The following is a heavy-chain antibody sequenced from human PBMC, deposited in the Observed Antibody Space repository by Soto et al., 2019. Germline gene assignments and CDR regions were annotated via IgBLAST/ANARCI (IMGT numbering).Heavy chain of an antibody. CDR3: AREIPISGAGNDACDI. D-gene: IGHD3-10*01. CDR1: GGSISSGGYY. Sequence: QVQLQESGPGLVKPSQTLSLTCTVSGGSISSGGYYWSWIRQHPGKGLEWIVYIYYSGSTYDNPSLKGRVTISVDTAKNQVSLKLSSVTAADTAVYYCAREIPISGAGNDACDIWGQGTMVTVSS. CDR2: IYYSGST. V-gene: IGHV4-31*03. J-gene: IGHJ3*02.